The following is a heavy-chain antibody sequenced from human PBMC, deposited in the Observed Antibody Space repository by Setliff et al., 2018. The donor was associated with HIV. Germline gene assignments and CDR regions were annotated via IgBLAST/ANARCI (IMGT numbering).Heavy chain of an antibody. CDR1: GGSMNENH. Sequence: SETLSLTCTVSGGSMNENHWSWLRQSPGKGLEWIAYIHTSGSTYFNSSFISRVTISIDSSKNQFSLKLMSLTAADTAVYYCARTGYAFDIWGRGTMVTVSS. CDR3: ARTGYAFDI. V-gene: IGHV4-4*08. CDR2: IHTSGST. J-gene: IGHJ3*02.